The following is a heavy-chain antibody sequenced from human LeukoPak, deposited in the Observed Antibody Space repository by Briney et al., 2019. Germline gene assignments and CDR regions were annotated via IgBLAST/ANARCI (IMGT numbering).Heavy chain of an antibody. D-gene: IGHD2-15*01. CDR2: IIPIFGTA. CDR1: GGTLSSCA. Sequence: SVKVSCKASGGTLSSCAISWVRQAPGQGLEWMGGIIPIFGTANYAQKFQGRVTITADESTSTAYMELSSLRSEDTAVYYCARLYCSGGSCYDYWGQGTLVTVSS. CDR3: ARLYCSGGSCYDY. J-gene: IGHJ4*02. V-gene: IGHV1-69*13.